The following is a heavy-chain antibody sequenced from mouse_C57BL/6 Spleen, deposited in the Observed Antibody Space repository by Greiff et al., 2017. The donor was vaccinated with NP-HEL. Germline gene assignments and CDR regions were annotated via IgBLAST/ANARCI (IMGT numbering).Heavy chain of an antibody. CDR1: GFSFNTYA. V-gene: IGHV10-1*01. Sequence: GGGLVQPKGSLKLSCAASGFSFNTYAMNWVRQAPGKGLEWVARIRSKSNNYATYYADSVKDRFTISRDDSESMLYLQMNNLKTEDTAMYYCVRHEKLGSWFAYWGQGTLVTVSA. CDR3: VRHEKLGSWFAY. CDR2: IRSKSNNYAT. J-gene: IGHJ3*01. D-gene: IGHD4-1*01.